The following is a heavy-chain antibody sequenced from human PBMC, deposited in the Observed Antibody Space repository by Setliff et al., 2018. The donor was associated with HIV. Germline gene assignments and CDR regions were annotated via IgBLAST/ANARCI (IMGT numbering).Heavy chain of an antibody. CDR2: ITPKSGGT. V-gene: IGHV1-2*02. CDR1: GYTFTGYY. CDR3: ARDAAYSSSSAYFDY. J-gene: IGHJ4*02. Sequence: ASVKVSCKASGYTFTGYYMHWVRQAPGQGLEWVGWITPKSGGTNFAQKFQGRVTMTRATSISTAYMELNSLRSDDTAVYYCARDAAYSSSSAYFDYWGQGTQVTVSS. D-gene: IGHD6-6*01.